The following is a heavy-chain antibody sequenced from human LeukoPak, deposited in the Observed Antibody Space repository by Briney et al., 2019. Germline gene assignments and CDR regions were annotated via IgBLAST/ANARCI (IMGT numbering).Heavy chain of an antibody. Sequence: SGGSLRLSCAASGFTFSSSAMSWVRQTPGKGLEWVSSISGSGGGTYYADSVKGRFTISRDNSKNTLYLQMNSLRAEDTAVYYCATGDSSSPFDYWGQGTLVTVSS. V-gene: IGHV3-23*01. CDR2: ISGSGGGT. D-gene: IGHD6-13*01. CDR1: GFTFSSSA. J-gene: IGHJ4*02. CDR3: ATGDSSSPFDY.